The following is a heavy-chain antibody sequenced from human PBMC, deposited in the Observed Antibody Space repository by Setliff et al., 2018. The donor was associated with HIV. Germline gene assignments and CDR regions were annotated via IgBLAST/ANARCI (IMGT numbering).Heavy chain of an antibody. J-gene: IGHJ2*01. Sequence: PGGSLRLSCETSGFIFTNAWMSWVRQSPRKWLEWLARIKSKSDGGTTSYAAPVKDRFTISRDDSRNTLYLQMNSMKSDDTATYYCVGHYYDPLTGYYVWFFDVWGRGTLVTVSS. CDR3: VGHYYDPLTGYYVWFFDV. CDR1: GFIFTNAW. D-gene: IGHD3-9*01. CDR2: IKSKSDGGTT. V-gene: IGHV3-15*05.